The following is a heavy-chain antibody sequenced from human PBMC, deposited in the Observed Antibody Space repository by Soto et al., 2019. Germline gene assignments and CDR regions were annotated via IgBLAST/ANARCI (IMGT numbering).Heavy chain of an antibody. V-gene: IGHV3-23*01. D-gene: IGHD3-3*01. CDR1: GFTFSTYA. CDR3: AKVYHNFWSGYDY. J-gene: IGHJ4*02. Sequence: EVQLLESGGGLVQPGGSLRLSCAASGFTFSTYAMSWVRQAPGKGLEWVSAISGSGGSTYYADSVKGRFTISRDNSKNTLYLQVNSLRADDTGVYYCAKVYHNFWSGYDYWGQGALVTVSS. CDR2: ISGSGGST.